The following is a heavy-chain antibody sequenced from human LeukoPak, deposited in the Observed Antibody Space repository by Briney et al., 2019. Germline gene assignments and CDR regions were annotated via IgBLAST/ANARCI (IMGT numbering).Heavy chain of an antibody. D-gene: IGHD6-13*01. CDR1: GFTFSSYS. CDR3: ARDRSNSWSKDY. CDR2: ISSGSRTI. J-gene: IGHJ4*02. V-gene: IGHV3-48*01. Sequence: GGSLRLSCAASGFTFSSYSMNWVRQAPGKGLEWVSYISSGSRTIYYADSVKGRFTISRDNAKNSLYLQMNSLRADDTAVYYCARDRSNSWSKDYWGQGTLVTVSS.